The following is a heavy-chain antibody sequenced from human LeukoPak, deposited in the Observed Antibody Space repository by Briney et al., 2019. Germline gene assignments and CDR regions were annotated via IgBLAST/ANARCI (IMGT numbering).Heavy chain of an antibody. Sequence: GGSLRLSCVASGFTFRNYGMHWVRQAPGKGLEWVAVISYDGSNKYYADSVKGRFTISRDNSKNTLCLQMNSLRAEDTAVYYCATLTYYYDSSGPNQVDYWGQGTLVTVSS. CDR1: GFTFRNYG. D-gene: IGHD3-22*01. CDR2: ISYDGSNK. CDR3: ATLTYYYDSSGPNQVDY. V-gene: IGHV3-30*19. J-gene: IGHJ4*02.